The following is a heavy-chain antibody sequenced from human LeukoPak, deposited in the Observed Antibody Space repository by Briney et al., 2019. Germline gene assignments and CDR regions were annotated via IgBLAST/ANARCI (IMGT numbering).Heavy chain of an antibody. CDR2: INWNGGST. J-gene: IGHJ6*03. D-gene: IGHD3/OR15-3a*01. CDR3: ARERIDDFLGDYYYMGV. CDR1: GFTFSSYW. Sequence: PGGSLRLSCAASGFTFSSYWMSWVRQAPGKGLEWVSGINWNGGSTGYADSVKGRFTISRDNAKNSLYLQMNSLRAEDTALYHCARERIDDFLGDYYYMGVWGKGTTVTVSS. V-gene: IGHV3-20*01.